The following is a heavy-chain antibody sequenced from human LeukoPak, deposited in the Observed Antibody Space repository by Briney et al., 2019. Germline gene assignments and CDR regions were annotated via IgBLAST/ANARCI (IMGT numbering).Heavy chain of an antibody. J-gene: IGHJ4*02. V-gene: IGHV1-2*02. CDR2: INPSSGGT. Sequence: ASVKVSCKASGYTFTGYYMHWVRQAPGQGLEWMGWINPSSGGTNYAQKFQGRVTMTRDTSISTAYMELSRLRSDDTAVYYCASRRDYGDYLYDYWGQGTLVTVSS. CDR1: GYTFTGYY. D-gene: IGHD4-17*01. CDR3: ASRRDYGDYLYDY.